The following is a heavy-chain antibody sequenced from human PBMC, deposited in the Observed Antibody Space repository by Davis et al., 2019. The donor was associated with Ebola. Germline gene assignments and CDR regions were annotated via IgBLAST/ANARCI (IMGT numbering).Heavy chain of an antibody. Sequence: SVKVSCKASGGTFSSYAISWVRQAPGQGLEWMGGIIPIFGTANYAQKFQGRVTITADESTSTVYMELSSLRSEDTAVYYCARGRFRFGGSYYYYYGMDVWGQGTTVTVSS. J-gene: IGHJ6*02. CDR1: GGTFSSYA. V-gene: IGHV1-69*13. CDR3: ARGRFRFGGSYYYYYGMDV. CDR2: IIPIFGTA. D-gene: IGHD1-26*01.